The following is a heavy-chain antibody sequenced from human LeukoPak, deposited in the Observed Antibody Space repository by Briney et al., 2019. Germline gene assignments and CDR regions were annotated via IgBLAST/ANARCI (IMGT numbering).Heavy chain of an antibody. J-gene: IGHJ6*03. V-gene: IGHV1-46*03. D-gene: IGHD2-15*01. CDR3: ARDGKVVYYYYYYMDV. CDR1: GYTFTSYY. Sequence: ASVXXSCKAXGYTFTSYYMHWVRQAPGQGLEWMGIINPSGGSTNYAQKFEGRVTMNRDTSKSTVYMEVSRLRSEDTAVYYCARDGKVVYYYYYYMDVWGKGTTVTVSS. CDR2: INPSGGST.